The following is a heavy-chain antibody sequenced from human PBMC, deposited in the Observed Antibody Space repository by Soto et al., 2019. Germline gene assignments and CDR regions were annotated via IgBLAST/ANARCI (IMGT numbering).Heavy chain of an antibody. CDR1: GYTFTSYG. D-gene: IGHD1-26*01. Sequence: QVQLVQSGAEVKKPGASVKVSCKASGYTFTSYGISWVRQAPGQGLEWMGWFNAYNGNTHSAQKLQGRVTMTTDTSTGTGYVELRSLRSDDTAVHYCARTLPPIDYWGQGTMVTVSS. V-gene: IGHV1-18*01. J-gene: IGHJ4*02. CDR2: FNAYNGNT. CDR3: ARTLPPIDY.